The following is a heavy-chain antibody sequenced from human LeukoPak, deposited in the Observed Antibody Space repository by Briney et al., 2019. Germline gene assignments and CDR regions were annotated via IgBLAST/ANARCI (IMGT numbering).Heavy chain of an antibody. CDR2: IYPGDSDT. D-gene: IGHD6-19*01. J-gene: IGHJ4*02. V-gene: IGHV5-51*01. Sequence: GESLKISWKGSGYSFTNYWIGWVRQMPGKGLEWMGIIYPGDSDTRYSPSFQGQVSISADKSITTAFLQWSSLKASDSAMYYCARRGAVAGTFTYWGQGTLVTVSS. CDR3: ARRGAVAGTFTY. CDR1: GYSFTNYW.